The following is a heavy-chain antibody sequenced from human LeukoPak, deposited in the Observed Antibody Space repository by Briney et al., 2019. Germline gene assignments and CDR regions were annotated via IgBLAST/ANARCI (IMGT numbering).Heavy chain of an antibody. CDR2: VKTKTDGGTT. Sequence: TGGSLRLSCAASGFTFNNAWMSWVRQAPNKGLEWVGRVKTKTDGGTTDYAAPVKRRFTISRDDSKDTLYLQMNRLKTEDTAVYYCTTDYGSGSYHYFNYWGQGTLVTVSS. CDR3: TTDYGSGSYHYFNY. CDR1: GFTFNNAW. D-gene: IGHD3-10*01. V-gene: IGHV3-15*01. J-gene: IGHJ4*02.